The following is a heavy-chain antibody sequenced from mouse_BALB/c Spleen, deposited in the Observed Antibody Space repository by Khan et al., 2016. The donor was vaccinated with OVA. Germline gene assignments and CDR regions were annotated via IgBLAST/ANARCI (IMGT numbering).Heavy chain of an antibody. CDR2: IWAGGST. Sequence: VELVESGPGLVAPSQSLSITCTVSGFSLISYGVHWVRQPPGKGLEWLGVIWAGGSTNYNSALMSRLSISKENSKSQVFLKMNSLQTDDTTMYYFARLEDIWGQGTTLTVSS. CDR1: GFSLISYG. V-gene: IGHV2-9*02. CDR3: ARLEDI. J-gene: IGHJ2*01. D-gene: IGHD1-3*01.